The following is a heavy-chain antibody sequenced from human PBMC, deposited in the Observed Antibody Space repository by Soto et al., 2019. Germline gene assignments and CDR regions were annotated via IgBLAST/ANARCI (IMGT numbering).Heavy chain of an antibody. D-gene: IGHD2-21*02. Sequence: PSETLSLTCTVSGGSISSGAYYWSWIRQHPGKGLEWIGYIYYTGSSYYNPSLKSRVTISVDTSKNQFSLKLSSVTAADTAVYYCARVAYCGGDCYLRGTFDIWGQGTMVTVSS. V-gene: IGHV4-31*03. CDR2: IYYTGSS. J-gene: IGHJ3*02. CDR1: GGSISSGAYY. CDR3: ARVAYCGGDCYLRGTFDI.